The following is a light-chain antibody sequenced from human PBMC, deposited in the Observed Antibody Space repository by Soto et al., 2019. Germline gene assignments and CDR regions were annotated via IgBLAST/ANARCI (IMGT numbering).Light chain of an antibody. Sequence: SYELTQPSSVSVSPGQTARITCSGDVLAKKYARWFQQKPGQAPVLVIYKDSERPSGIPERFSGSSSGTTVTLTISGAQVEDEADYYCYSAADTIEVFGGGTKVT. CDR2: KDS. J-gene: IGLJ2*01. CDR1: VLAKKY. V-gene: IGLV3-27*01. CDR3: YSAADTIEV.